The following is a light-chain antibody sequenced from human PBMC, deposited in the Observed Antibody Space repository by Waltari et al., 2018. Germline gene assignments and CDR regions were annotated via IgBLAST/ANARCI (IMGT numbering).Light chain of an antibody. CDR2: RNN. CDR1: SPNIGSNY. J-gene: IGLJ3*02. Sequence: QSVLTQPPSASGTPGQRVTISCSGSSPNIGSNYVYWYQQLPGTAPKLLIYRNNQRPSGVPDRFSGSKSGTAASLAISGVRSEDEADYYCAAWDDSLSGRVFGGGTKLTVL. V-gene: IGLV1-47*01. CDR3: AAWDDSLSGRV.